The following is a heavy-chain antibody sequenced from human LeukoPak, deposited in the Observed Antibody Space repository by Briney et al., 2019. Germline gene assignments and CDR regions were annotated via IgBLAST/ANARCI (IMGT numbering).Heavy chain of an antibody. CDR3: AREEGLAVPGNGARYYYYYYMDV. J-gene: IGHJ6*03. CDR1: GGSISSYY. V-gene: IGHV4-59*12. CDR2: IYYSGST. D-gene: IGHD6-19*01. Sequence: SETLSLTCTVSGGSISSYYWSWIRQPPGKGLEWIGYIYYSGSTNYNPSLKSRVTISVDTSKNQFSLKLSSVTAADTAVYYCAREEGLAVPGNGARYYYYYYMDVWGKGTTVTVSS.